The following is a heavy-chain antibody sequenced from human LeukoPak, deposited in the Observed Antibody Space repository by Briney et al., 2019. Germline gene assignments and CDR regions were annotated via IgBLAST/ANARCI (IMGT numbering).Heavy chain of an antibody. Sequence: GGSLRLSCAASGFTFSSYAMSWVRQAPGKGLEWVANIKQDASEKYYVDSVKGRFTISRDNAKNSLYLQMNSLRTEDTAVYYCARGRGSWYGVYFDYWGQGTLVTVSS. J-gene: IGHJ4*02. CDR3: ARGRGSWYGVYFDY. D-gene: IGHD6-13*01. CDR1: GFTFSSYA. V-gene: IGHV3-7*01. CDR2: IKQDASEK.